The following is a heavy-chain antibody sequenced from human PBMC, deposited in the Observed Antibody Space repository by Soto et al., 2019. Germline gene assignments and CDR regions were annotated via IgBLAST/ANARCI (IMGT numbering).Heavy chain of an antibody. Sequence: PXXSLRLSCAACGFTFSSYAISWVLQAPGKGLEWVSAISGSGGSTYYADSVKGRFTISRDNSKNTLYLQMNSLSAEDTAVYYCAKPTVTALALYFDYWGQGTLVTVSS. V-gene: IGHV3-23*01. D-gene: IGHD4-17*01. CDR2: ISGSGGST. CDR1: GFTFSSYA. CDR3: AKPTVTALALYFDY. J-gene: IGHJ4*02.